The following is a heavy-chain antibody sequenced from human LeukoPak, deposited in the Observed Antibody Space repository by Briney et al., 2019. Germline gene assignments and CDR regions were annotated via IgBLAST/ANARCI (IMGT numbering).Heavy chain of an antibody. D-gene: IGHD6-13*01. V-gene: IGHV3-23*01. CDR1: GFTLSSYA. Sequence: GGSLRLSCAASGFTLSSYAMTWVRQVPGRGLEWVSSVDGGGGGTYYADSVKGRFTISRDNSKDTLYLQMNGLRAEDTAVYFCAKQSAGSAAWYSLHYDFWGQGTLVTVSS. CDR3: AKQSAGSAAWYSLHYDF. J-gene: IGHJ4*02. CDR2: VDGGGGGT.